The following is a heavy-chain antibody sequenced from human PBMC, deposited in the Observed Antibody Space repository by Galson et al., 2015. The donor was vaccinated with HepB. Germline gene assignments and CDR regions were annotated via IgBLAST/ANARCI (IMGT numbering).Heavy chain of an antibody. Sequence: SLRLSCAASGFTVSSNYMSWVRQAPGKGLEWVSVIYSGGSTYYADSVKGRFTISRDNSKNTLYLQMNSLRAEDMAVYYCARGGCSGGSCYSYFDCWGQGTLVTVSS. J-gene: IGHJ4*02. CDR3: ARGGCSGGSCYSYFDC. V-gene: IGHV3-66*01. D-gene: IGHD2-15*01. CDR2: IYSGGST. CDR1: GFTVSSNY.